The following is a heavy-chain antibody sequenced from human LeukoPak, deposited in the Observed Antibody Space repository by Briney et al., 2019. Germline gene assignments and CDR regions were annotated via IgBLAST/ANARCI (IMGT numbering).Heavy chain of an antibody. D-gene: IGHD3-22*01. CDR1: GGSISSYY. CDR3: ARGRIYYDSTGYYV. V-gene: IGHV4-59*01. CDR2: ICYSGST. Sequence: SETLSLTCTVSGGSISSYYWSWIRQPPGKGLEWIGHICYSGSTSYNPSLKSRVTISVDTSKNQFSLKLTSVTAADTAVYYCARGRIYYDSTGYYVWGQGTLVTVSS. J-gene: IGHJ4*02.